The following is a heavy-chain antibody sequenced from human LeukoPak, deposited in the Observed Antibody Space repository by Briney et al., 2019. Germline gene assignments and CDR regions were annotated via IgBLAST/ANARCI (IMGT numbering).Heavy chain of an antibody. CDR2: INTDGSST. CDR3: ARDLEVATGPDY. CDR1: GFTFSGYW. Sequence: GGSLRPSCAASGFTFSGYWMHWVRQAPGTGLVWVSRINTDGSSTNYADSVKGRFTISRDNTKNTVYLQMNSLRAEDTAVYYCARDLEVATGPDYWGQGTRVTVSS. D-gene: IGHD5-12*01. J-gene: IGHJ4*02. V-gene: IGHV3-74*01.